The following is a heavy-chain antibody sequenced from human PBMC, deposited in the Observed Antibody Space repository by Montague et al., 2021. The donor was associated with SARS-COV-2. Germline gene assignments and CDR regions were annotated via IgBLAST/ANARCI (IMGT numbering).Heavy chain of an antibody. D-gene: IGHD4-23*01. V-gene: IGHV4-39*01. CDR2: INHSGTT. CDR1: GGSFSSSPYY. J-gene: IGHJ4*02. Sequence: SETLSLTCTVSGGSFSSSPYYWGWVRQSPGKGLEWIAEINHSGTTNYNFNPSLRSRVTISVDTSKSQFSLKLSSVTAADTGVYYCARWDPQTLTLIGLRGKSASDYWGQGTLVTVSS. CDR3: ARWDPQTLTLIGLRGKSASDY.